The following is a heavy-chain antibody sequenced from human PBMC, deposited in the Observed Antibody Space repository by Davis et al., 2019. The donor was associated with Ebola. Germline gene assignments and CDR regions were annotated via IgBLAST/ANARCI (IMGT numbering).Heavy chain of an antibody. J-gene: IGHJ4*02. V-gene: IGHV3-30*18. CDR3: AKENSRDGYNYRYYFDY. Sequence: AGSLRLSCGASGFTLSSYGMHWVRQAPGKGLEWVAVISYDGSNKYYADSVKGRFTISRDNSKNTLYLQMNSLRAEDTAVYYCAKENSRDGYNYRYYFDYWGQGTLVTVSS. CDR2: ISYDGSNK. D-gene: IGHD5-24*01. CDR1: GFTLSSYG.